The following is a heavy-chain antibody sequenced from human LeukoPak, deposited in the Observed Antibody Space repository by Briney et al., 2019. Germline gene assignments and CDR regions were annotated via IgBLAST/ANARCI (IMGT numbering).Heavy chain of an antibody. V-gene: IGHV4-31*03. CDR1: GGSISSGGYY. CDR3: ARATATVTFDF. Sequence: SSETLSLTCNVSGGSISSGGYYWSWIRQHPGKGLEWIGFIYYGGSPYYSPSLKSRLTISRGTSKNQFSLRLSSVTAADTAVYYCARATATVTFDFWGQGTLVTVSS. D-gene: IGHD4-17*01. CDR2: IYYGGSP. J-gene: IGHJ4*02.